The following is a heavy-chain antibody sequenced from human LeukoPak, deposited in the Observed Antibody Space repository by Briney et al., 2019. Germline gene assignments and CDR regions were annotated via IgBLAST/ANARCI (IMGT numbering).Heavy chain of an antibody. CDR2: IYSGGST. CDR3: ARDLKVRGVIGNYGMDV. CDR1: GFTVSSNY. V-gene: IGHV3-53*01. Sequence: GGSLRLSCAASGFTVSSNYMSWVRQAPGKGLEWVSVIYSGGSTYYADSVKGRFTISRDNSKNTLYLQMNSLRAEDTAVYYCARDLKVRGVIGNYGMDVWGQGTTVTVSS. J-gene: IGHJ6*02. D-gene: IGHD3-10*01.